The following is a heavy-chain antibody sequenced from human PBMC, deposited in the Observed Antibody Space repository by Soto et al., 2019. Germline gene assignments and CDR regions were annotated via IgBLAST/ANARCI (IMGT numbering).Heavy chain of an antibody. Sequence: SQTLSLTCAISGDSVSSISAAWNWIRQSPSRGLEWLGRTYYRSKWYNGYAVSVKSRITINPDTSKNQFSLQLNSVTPEDTAVYYCARDESFLYSSSWYGYYYGMDVWGQGTTVTVSS. J-gene: IGHJ6*02. CDR1: GDSVSSISAA. V-gene: IGHV6-1*01. CDR3: ARDESFLYSSSWYGYYYGMDV. D-gene: IGHD6-13*01. CDR2: TYYRSKWYN.